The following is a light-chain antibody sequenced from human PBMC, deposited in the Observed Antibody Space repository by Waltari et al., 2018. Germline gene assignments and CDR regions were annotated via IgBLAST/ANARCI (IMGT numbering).Light chain of an antibody. Sequence: DIVMTQSPDSLTVSLGERAAINCRSSQFILYESDNKNYLGWYQKKPGQSPKLLISCASTRESGVPHRFSGSGSGTDFTLTISSLQAEDVAVYYCQQYYSFPFTFGQGTKLE. J-gene: IGKJ2*01. CDR1: QFILYESDNKNY. CDR2: CAS. V-gene: IGKV4-1*01. CDR3: QQYYSFPFT.